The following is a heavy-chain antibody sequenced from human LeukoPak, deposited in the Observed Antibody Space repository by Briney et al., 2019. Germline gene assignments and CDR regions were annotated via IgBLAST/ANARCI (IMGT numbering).Heavy chain of an antibody. V-gene: IGHV1-69*04. Sequence: SVKVSCKASGGTFTSYAISWVRQAPGQGLEWMGRIIPILGIANYAQKFQGRVTITADKSTSTAYMELSSLRSEDTAVYYCARENNFGSGMDVWGQGTTVTVSS. J-gene: IGHJ6*02. CDR1: GGTFTSYA. CDR3: ARENNFGSGMDV. CDR2: IIPILGIA. D-gene: IGHD3-10*01.